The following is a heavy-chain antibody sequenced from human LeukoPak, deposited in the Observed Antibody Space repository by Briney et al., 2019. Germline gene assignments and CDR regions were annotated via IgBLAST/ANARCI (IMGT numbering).Heavy chain of an antibody. D-gene: IGHD3-22*01. CDR1: GFTFSSYA. CDR2: ISGSGGST. CDR3: AKTHYYDSSGYGDY. J-gene: IGHJ4*02. V-gene: IGHV3-23*01. Sequence: GGSLRLSCAASGFTFSSYAMSWVRQAPGKGLEWVSAISGSGGSTYYADSVKGRFTISRDNSKNALYLQMNSLRAEDTAVYYCAKTHYYDSSGYGDYWGQGTLVTVSS.